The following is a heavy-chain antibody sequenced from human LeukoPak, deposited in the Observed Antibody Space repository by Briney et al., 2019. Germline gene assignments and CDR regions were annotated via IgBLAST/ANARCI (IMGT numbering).Heavy chain of an antibody. Sequence: GESLKISCKGSGYSFTSYWIGWVRQMPGKGLEWMGVIYPGDSDTRYSPSFQGQVTISADKSISTAYLQWSSLKASDTAMYYCARQRQRYSSGWFFDYWGQGTLVTVSS. J-gene: IGHJ4*02. D-gene: IGHD6-19*01. CDR2: IYPGDSDT. CDR3: ARQRQRYSSGWFFDY. CDR1: GYSFTSYW. V-gene: IGHV5-51*01.